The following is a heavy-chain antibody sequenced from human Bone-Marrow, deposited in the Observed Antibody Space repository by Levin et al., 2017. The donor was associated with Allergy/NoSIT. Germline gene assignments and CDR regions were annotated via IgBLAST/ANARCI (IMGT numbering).Heavy chain of an antibody. D-gene: IGHD6-19*01. J-gene: IGHJ2*01. CDR2: IYYSGST. V-gene: IGHV4-61*01. CDR3: ARDEAVAGPLANGYFDL. CDR1: GGSVLSGSYY. Sequence: SQTLSLTCSVSGGSVLSGSYYWSWIRQPPGKGLEWIGYIYYSGSTNYNPSLKSRVTISVDTSKNQFSLKLNSVTAADTAVYYCARDEAVAGPLANGYFDLWGRGTLVTVSS.